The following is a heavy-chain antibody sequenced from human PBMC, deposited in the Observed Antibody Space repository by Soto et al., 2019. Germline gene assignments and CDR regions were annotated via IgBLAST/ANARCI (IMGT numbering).Heavy chain of an antibody. J-gene: IGHJ6*02. CDR2: INSDGSST. V-gene: IGHV3-74*01. D-gene: IGHD3-9*01. CDR1: GFTFSSYW. CDR3: ARDRAGLTGNHYYYYYGMDV. Sequence: PGGSLRLSCAASGFTFSSYWMHWVRQAPGKGLVWVSRINSDGSSTSYADSVKGRFTISRDNAKNTLYLQMNSLRAEDTAVYYCARDRAGLTGNHYYYYYGMDVWGQGTTVTVYS.